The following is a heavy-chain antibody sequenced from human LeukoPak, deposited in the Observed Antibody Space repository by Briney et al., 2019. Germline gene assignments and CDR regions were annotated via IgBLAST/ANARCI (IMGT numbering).Heavy chain of an antibody. CDR3: ARGALYYMDV. J-gene: IGHJ6*03. V-gene: IGHV3-23*01. CDR2: IVGGDGGT. Sequence: GGSLRLSCAASGFSVSDNGMSWVRQAPGKGLEWVSGIVGGDGGTYYADSVKGRFIISRDNSKNTLYVQMNSLRAEDTAVYYCARGALYYMDVWGKGTTVTTSS. CDR1: GFSVSDNG.